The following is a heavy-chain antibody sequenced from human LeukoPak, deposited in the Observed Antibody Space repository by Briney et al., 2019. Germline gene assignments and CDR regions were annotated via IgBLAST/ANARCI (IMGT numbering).Heavy chain of an antibody. V-gene: IGHV1-18*01. CDR3: ARAVSPGYSGYDESPGYFDY. CDR2: ISAYNGST. D-gene: IGHD5-12*01. J-gene: IGHJ4*02. Sequence: ASVKVSCKASGYTFTSYGISWVRQAPGQGLEWMGWISAYNGSTNYAQKLQGRVTMTTDTSTSTAYMELRSLRSDDTAVYYCARAVSPGYSGYDESPGYFDYWGQGTLVTVSS. CDR1: GYTFTSYG.